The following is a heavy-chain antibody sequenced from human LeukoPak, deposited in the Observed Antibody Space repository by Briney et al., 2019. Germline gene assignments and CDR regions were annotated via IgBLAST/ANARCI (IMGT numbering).Heavy chain of an antibody. CDR3: ARGLRTSPDY. CDR2: ISAYNGNT. D-gene: IGHD3-16*01. Sequence: GASVKVSCKASGGTFSSYAISWVRQAPGQGLEWMGWISAYNGNTNYAQKLQGRVTMTTDTSTSTAYMELRSLRSDGTAVYYCARGLRTSPDYWGQGTLVTVSS. CDR1: GGTFSSYA. V-gene: IGHV1-18*01. J-gene: IGHJ4*02.